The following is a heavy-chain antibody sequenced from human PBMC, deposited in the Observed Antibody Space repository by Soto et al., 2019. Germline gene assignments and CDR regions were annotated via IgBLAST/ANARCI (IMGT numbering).Heavy chain of an antibody. CDR2: ISSSSSYI. V-gene: IGHV3-21*01. J-gene: IGHJ6*04. CDR1: GFTFSSYS. D-gene: IGHD6-13*01. Sequence: GGSLRLSCAASGFTFSSYSMNWVRQAPGKGLEWVSSISSSSSYIYYADSVKGRFTISRDNAKNSLYLQMNSLRAEDTAVYYCARLSQPGYSSSWQTFVDVWGKGTTVTVSS. CDR3: ARLSQPGYSSSWQTFVDV.